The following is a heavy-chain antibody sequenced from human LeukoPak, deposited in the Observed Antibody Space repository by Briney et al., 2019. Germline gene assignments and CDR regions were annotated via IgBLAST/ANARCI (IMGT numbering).Heavy chain of an antibody. Sequence: GESLKISCKGSGYSFTGYWIGWVRQMPGKGLEWMGIIYPGDSDTRYSPSFQGQVTISADKSISTAYLPWSSLKASDTATHYCARGGRYYYDRFDYWGQGTLVTVSS. D-gene: IGHD3-22*01. CDR1: GYSFTGYW. V-gene: IGHV5-51*01. J-gene: IGHJ4*02. CDR2: IYPGDSDT. CDR3: ARGGRYYYDRFDY.